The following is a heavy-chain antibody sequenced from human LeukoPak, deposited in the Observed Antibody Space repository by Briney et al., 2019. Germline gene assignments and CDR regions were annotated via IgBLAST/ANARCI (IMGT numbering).Heavy chain of an antibody. CDR1: GAPSAVV. V-gene: IGHV4-4*03. CDR2: INHSGST. D-gene: IGHD1-14*01. Sequence: PPETPSPSPALYVGAPSAVVLTTVGQPPGQGLEWSGEINHSGSTNYNPSLKSRVTTSVDTSKNQFSLRLSSVTAADTAVYYCAKWEPAYEALAVWGQGTMVTVSS. CDR3: AKWEPAYEALAV. J-gene: IGHJ3*01.